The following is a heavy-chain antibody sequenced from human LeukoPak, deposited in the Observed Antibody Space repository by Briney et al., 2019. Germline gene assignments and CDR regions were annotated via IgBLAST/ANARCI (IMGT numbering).Heavy chain of an antibody. V-gene: IGHV1-69*04. CDR3: ARDFGAVAGPRPSFDY. CDR1: GGTFSSYA. Sequence: SVKVSCKASGGTFSSYAISWVRQAPGQGLEWMGRIIPILGIANYAQKFQGRVTITADKSTSTAYMELSSLRSEDTAVYYCARDFGAVAGPRPSFDYWGQGTLVTVSS. CDR2: IIPILGIA. D-gene: IGHD6-19*01. J-gene: IGHJ4*02.